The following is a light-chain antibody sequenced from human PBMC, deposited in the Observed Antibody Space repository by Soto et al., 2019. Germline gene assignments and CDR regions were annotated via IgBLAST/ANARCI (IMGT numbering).Light chain of an antibody. CDR1: QSVRSGY. V-gene: IGKV3-20*01. J-gene: IGKJ2*01. Sequence: EIVLTQSPGTLSLSPGERASLSCRASQSVRSGYLAWYQQKPGQAPRLLIYGASYRATGIPDRFSGGGSGTDFTLTISRLEPEDFAGYYCQQYGSSPYTFGQGTKLEIK. CDR2: GAS. CDR3: QQYGSSPYT.